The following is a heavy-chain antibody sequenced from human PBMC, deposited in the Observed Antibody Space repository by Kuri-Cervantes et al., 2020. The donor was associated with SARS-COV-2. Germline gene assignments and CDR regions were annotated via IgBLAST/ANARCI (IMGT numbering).Heavy chain of an antibody. CDR3: AREDIVVVPAYYDDAFDI. CDR2: INPSGGST. Sequence: ASVKVSCKASGGTFSGYAISWVRQAPGQGLEWMGIINPSGGSTSYAQKFQGRVTMTRDTSTSTVYMELSSLRSEDTAVYYCAREDIVVVPAYYDDAFDIWGQGTMVTVSS. J-gene: IGHJ3*02. CDR1: GGTFSGYA. D-gene: IGHD2-2*01. V-gene: IGHV1-46*01.